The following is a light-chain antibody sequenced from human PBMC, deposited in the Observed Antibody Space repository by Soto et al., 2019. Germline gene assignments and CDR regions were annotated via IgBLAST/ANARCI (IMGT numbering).Light chain of an antibody. Sequence: EIVLTQSPGTLSLSPGERATLSCRASQSVSSSYLAWYQQKPGQAPRLLIYGASSRATGIPDRFSGSGSGKDFTLTISRLEPEEFSVYYCQQYCSSPSWTFGQGTKVEIK. V-gene: IGKV3-20*01. J-gene: IGKJ1*01. CDR2: GAS. CDR1: QSVSSSY. CDR3: QQYCSSPSWT.